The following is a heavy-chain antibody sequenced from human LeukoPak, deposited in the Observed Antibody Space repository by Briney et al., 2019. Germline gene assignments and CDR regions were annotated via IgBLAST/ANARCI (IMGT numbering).Heavy chain of an antibody. D-gene: IGHD2-2*01. CDR1: GYTFDSYG. Sequence: ASVQVSCKASGYTFDSYGIRWVHQAPGQGLDYMGWINAYNGNTNYAQRLQGRVTLTTDTSTNTAYMDLRSLKSDDTAVYYCARAHPRVPAAKLADYWGQGTLVTVSS. J-gene: IGHJ4*02. V-gene: IGHV1-18*01. CDR2: INAYNGNT. CDR3: ARAHPRVPAAKLADY.